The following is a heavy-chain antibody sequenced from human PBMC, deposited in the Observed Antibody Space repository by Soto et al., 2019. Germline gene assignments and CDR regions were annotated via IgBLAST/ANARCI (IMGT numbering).Heavy chain of an antibody. CDR1: GYTFTDYF. J-gene: IGHJ5*02. V-gene: IGHV1-2*02. CDR3: ARVTLRAGNWFDP. CDR2: INPKSRGT. Sequence: GAAVKGSCKASGYTFTDYFIHWVRQAPGQGFEWMGWINPKSRGTTYAQKFQGRVTMTRDTSNTTAYMELRGLRSDDTAIYYCARVTLRAGNWFDPWGQGTLVTVSS.